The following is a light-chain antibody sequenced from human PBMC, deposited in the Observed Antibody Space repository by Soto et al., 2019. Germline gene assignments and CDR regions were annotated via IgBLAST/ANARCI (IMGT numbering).Light chain of an antibody. Sequence: QSALTQPASVSGSPGQSITISCTGTSSDVGSYNLVTWYQHHPGKVPKLMIYENIKRPSGVSDRFSGSKSGNTASLTISGLQAEDEADYYCCSYAGSDNWVFGGGTKLTVL. CDR3: CSYAGSDNWV. CDR1: SSDVGSYNL. CDR2: ENI. V-gene: IGLV2-23*01. J-gene: IGLJ3*02.